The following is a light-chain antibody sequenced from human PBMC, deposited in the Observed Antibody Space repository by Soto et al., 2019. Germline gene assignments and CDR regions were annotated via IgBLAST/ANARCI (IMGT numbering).Light chain of an antibody. CDR2: EVS. CDR3: SPYARSTNYV. V-gene: IGLV2-8*01. CDR1: SSEVVAYIY. Sequence: LSHAPSSSGAPGHALAVSCTGTSSEVVAYIYVSWYQQHPGKAPKLMIYEVSKRPSGVPDRFSGSKSGNTASLTVSGLQPADEADYSCSPYARSTNYVFGNGNRSPS. J-gene: IGLJ1*01.